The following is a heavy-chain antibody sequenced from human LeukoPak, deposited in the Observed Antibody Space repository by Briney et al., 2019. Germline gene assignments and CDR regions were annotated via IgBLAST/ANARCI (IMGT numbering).Heavy chain of an antibody. D-gene: IGHD4-17*01. J-gene: IGHJ4*02. CDR3: ARDGDYGDYGDY. CDR2: IWYDGSNK. Sequence: GGSLRLSWAASGFTFSSYGMHWVRQAPGKGLEWVAVIWYDGSNKYYADSVKGRFTISRDNSKNTLYLQMNSLRAEDTAVYYCARDGDYGDYGDYWGQGTLVTVSS. CDR1: GFTFSSYG. V-gene: IGHV3-33*01.